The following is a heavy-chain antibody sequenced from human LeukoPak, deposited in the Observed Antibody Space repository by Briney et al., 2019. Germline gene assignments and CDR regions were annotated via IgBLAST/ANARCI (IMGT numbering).Heavy chain of an antibody. V-gene: IGHV5-51*01. CDR1: GYSFTSYW. CDR2: IHPGNSDT. Sequence: ESLKISCKGSGYSFTSYWIGWVRQMPGKGLEWMGIIHPGNSDTRYSPSFQGQVTMSADKSISTGYLQWSSLKASDTAMYYCARRRDAFDIWGQGTLVTVSS. J-gene: IGHJ3*02. CDR3: ARRRDAFDI.